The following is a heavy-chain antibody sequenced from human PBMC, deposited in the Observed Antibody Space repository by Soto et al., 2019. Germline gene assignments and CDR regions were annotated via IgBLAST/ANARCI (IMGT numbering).Heavy chain of an antibody. Sequence: GESLKISCQGSKDSFTNSWIGWVRQLPGKGLEYMGIIYPRDSDTRYSPSFQGQVTISVDKSINTVYLQWSSLRASDTAMYYCARHASLSAVAAIGDAFDIWGQGTMVTVSS. CDR3: ARHASLSAVAAIGDAFDI. V-gene: IGHV5-51*01. CDR2: IYPRDSDT. CDR1: KDSFTNSW. J-gene: IGHJ3*02. D-gene: IGHD6-19*01.